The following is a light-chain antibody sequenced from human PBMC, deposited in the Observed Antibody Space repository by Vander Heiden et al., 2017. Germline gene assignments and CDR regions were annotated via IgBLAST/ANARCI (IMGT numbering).Light chain of an antibody. CDR1: QDISIW. J-gene: IGKJ2*01. V-gene: IGKV1-12*01. CDR2: ETS. CDR3: QQAHTFPPV. Sequence: DIQLTQSPSSVSAFVGDRVTITCRASQDISIWLAWYQQKPGKSPRLLISETSILQSGVPSRFSGSGSWTAFTLTISSLQAEDSATYFCQQAHTFPPVFGQGTKLEIK.